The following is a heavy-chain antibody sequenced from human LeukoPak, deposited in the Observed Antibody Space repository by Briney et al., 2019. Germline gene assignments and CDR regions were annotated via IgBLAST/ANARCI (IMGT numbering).Heavy chain of an antibody. J-gene: IGHJ4*02. Sequence: GGSLRLSCAAPGFTFSSYAMSWVRQAPGKGLVWVSRINTDGTTTWYADSVQGRFTISRDNAKNSLYLQMNSLRAEDTAVYYCARDRGVVVTATYFDYWGQGTLVTVSS. CDR3: ARDRGVVVTATYFDY. V-gene: IGHV3-74*01. CDR2: INTDGTTT. D-gene: IGHD2-21*02. CDR1: GFTFSSYA.